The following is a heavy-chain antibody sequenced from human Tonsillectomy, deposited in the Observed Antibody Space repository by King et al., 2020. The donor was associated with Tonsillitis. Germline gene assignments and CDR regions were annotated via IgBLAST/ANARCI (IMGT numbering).Heavy chain of an antibody. CDR2: IKSKTDGGTT. Sequence: VQLVESGGGLVKPGGSLRLSCAASGFTFSNAWMNWVRQAPGKGLEWVGRIKSKTDGGTTDYVAPVKGRFTISRDDSKNTLYLQMNSLKTEDTAVYYCTTDPYYYDRRGPTPYFAYWGQGTLVTVSS. J-gene: IGHJ4*02. D-gene: IGHD3-22*01. V-gene: IGHV3-15*01. CDR3: TTDPYYYDRRGPTPYFAY. CDR1: GFTFSNAW.